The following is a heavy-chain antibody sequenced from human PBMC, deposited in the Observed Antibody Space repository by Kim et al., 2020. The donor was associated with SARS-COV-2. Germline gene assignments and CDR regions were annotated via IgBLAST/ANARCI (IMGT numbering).Heavy chain of an antibody. CDR2: IIPILGIA. D-gene: IGHD3-10*01. V-gene: IGHV1-69*04. CDR3: ARDPGLWFGESSTTDY. CDR1: GGTFSSYA. Sequence: SVKVSCKASGGTFSSYAISWVRQAPGQGLEWMGRIIPILGIANYAQKFQGRVTITADKSTSTAYMELSSLRSEDTAVYYCARDPGLWFGESSTTDYWGQGTLVTVSS. J-gene: IGHJ4*02.